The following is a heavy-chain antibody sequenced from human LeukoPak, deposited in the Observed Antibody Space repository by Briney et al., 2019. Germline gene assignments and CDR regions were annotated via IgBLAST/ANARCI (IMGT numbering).Heavy chain of an antibody. V-gene: IGHV1-2*02. D-gene: IGHD3-22*01. CDR3: ARQAPPYDSSGYFDY. CDR1: GYTFTGYY. CDR2: INPNSGGT. Sequence: ASVKVSCKASGYTFTGYYMHWVRQAPGQGLEWMGSINPNSGGTNYAQKFQGRVTMTRDTSISTAYMELSRLRSDDTAVYYCARQAPPYDSSGYFDYWGQGTLVTVSS. J-gene: IGHJ4*02.